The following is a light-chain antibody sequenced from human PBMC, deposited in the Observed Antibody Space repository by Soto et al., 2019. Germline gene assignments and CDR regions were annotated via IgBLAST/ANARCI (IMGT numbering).Light chain of an antibody. CDR1: QSVRTV. Sequence: EIVLTQSPVTLSLSPGERATLSCGASQSVRTVLAWYQQKPGQAPRLLIYDASTRATGVPARFSGSGSGTDFTLTISNLESEDFGVYYCQQRTDWPTITFGQGTRLDIK. J-gene: IGKJ5*01. CDR3: QQRTDWPTIT. V-gene: IGKV3-11*01. CDR2: DAS.